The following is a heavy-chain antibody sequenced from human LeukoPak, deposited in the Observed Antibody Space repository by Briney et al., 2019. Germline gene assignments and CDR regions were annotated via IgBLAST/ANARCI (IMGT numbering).Heavy chain of an antibody. V-gene: IGHV3-48*03. Sequence: GGSLRLSCAASGFTFSSYEMNWVRQAPGKGLEWVSYISSSGSTIYYADSVKGRFTISRDNAKNSLYLQMNSLRAEDTAVYYCARKGDYYGSGSYYTGYYFDYWGQGTLVTVSS. J-gene: IGHJ4*02. D-gene: IGHD3-10*01. CDR2: ISSSGSTI. CDR1: GFTFSSYE. CDR3: ARKGDYYGSGSYYTGYYFDY.